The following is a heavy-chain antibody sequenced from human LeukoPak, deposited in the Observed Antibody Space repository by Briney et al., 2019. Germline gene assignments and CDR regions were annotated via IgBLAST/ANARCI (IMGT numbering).Heavy chain of an antibody. Sequence: SETLSLTCGVSGYSISSGYYWGWIRQPSGKGLEWIGSIYHSGSTNYNPSLKSRVTISVDTSKNQFSLKLSSVTAADTAVYYCARQGAYYDYVWGSYRPYYFDYWGQGTLVTVSS. CDR3: ARQGAYYDYVWGSYRPYYFDY. V-gene: IGHV4-38-2*01. D-gene: IGHD3-16*02. CDR2: IYHSGST. J-gene: IGHJ4*02. CDR1: GYSISSGYY.